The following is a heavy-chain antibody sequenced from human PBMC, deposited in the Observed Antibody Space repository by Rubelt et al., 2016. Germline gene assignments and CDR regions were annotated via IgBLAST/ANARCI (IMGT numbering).Heavy chain of an antibody. J-gene: IGHJ5*02. CDR1: GGSISSSSYY. V-gene: IGHV4-39*07. CDR2: IYYGGST. D-gene: IGHD3-9*01. Sequence: QLQLQESGPGLVKPSETLSLTCTVSGGSISSSSYYWGWIRQPPGKGLEWIGSIYYGGSTYYNPSFQSRVIIPVDTSKNQLSRRLRPVTAADTAGYYCARCNYEILTGYRNWFDPWGQGTLVTVSS. CDR3: ARCNYEILTGYRNWFDP.